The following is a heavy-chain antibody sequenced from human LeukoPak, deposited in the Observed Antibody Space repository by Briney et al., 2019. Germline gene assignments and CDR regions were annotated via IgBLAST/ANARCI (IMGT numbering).Heavy chain of an antibody. CDR2: IYYSGST. D-gene: IGHD3-16*01. CDR3: ARDSIYVRVDY. CDR1: GGSISSYY. V-gene: IGHV4-59*01. Sequence: SETLSLTCTVSGGSISSYYWSWIRQPPGKGLEWIGYIYYSGSTNYNPSLKSRVTISVDTSKNQFSLKLSSVTAADTAVYYCARDSIYVRVDYWGQGTLVTVSS. J-gene: IGHJ4*02.